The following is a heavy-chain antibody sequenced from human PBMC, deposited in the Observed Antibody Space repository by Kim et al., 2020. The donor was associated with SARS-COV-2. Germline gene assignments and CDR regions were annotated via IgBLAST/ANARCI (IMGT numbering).Heavy chain of an antibody. CDR2: ISSDGSSI. Sequence: GGSLRLSCAASGFTFSGNWMHWVRQAPGKGLVWVSRISSDGSSISYADSVKGRFTMSRDNAKNTLYVQMNGLRAEDTAVYYCARHGYTYGFDYWGQGILVTVSS. CDR3: ARHGYTYGFDY. J-gene: IGHJ4*02. CDR1: GFTFSGNW. V-gene: IGHV3-74*01. D-gene: IGHD5-18*01.